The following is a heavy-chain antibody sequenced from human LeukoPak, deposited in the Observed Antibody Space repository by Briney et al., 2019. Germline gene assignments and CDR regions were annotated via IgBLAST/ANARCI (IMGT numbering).Heavy chain of an antibody. V-gene: IGHV4-39*01. J-gene: IGHJ4*02. Sequence: SETLSLTCSVSGGSISSSSYYWGWIRQPPGKGLEWIGSTFYSGSTYYNPSLKSRVTISVDTSKNQFSLKLSSVTAADTAVYYCARRTDFWSGLINYWGQGTLVTVSS. CDR1: GGSISSSSYY. D-gene: IGHD3-3*01. CDR3: ARRTDFWSGLINY. CDR2: TFYSGST.